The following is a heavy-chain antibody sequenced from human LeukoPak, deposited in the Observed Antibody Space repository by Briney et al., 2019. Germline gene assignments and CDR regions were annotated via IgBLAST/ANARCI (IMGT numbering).Heavy chain of an antibody. D-gene: IGHD5-24*01. Sequence: SETLSLTCAVYGGSFSGYYWSWIRQPPGKGLEWIGYIYYSGSTNYNPSLKSRVTISVDTSKNQFSLKLSSVTAADTAVYYCARDLDRDGYNTWGQGTLVTVSS. CDR2: IYYSGST. V-gene: IGHV4-59*01. CDR3: ARDLDRDGYNT. J-gene: IGHJ5*02. CDR1: GGSFSGYY.